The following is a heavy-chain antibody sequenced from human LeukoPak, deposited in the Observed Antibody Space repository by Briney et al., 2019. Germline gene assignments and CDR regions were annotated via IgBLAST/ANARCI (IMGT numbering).Heavy chain of an antibody. D-gene: IGHD6-19*01. J-gene: IGHJ4*02. Sequence: GGSLRLSCAASGFTFSDHYIDWVRQAPGKGLEWVGRTTNKANSYTTKYAVSVKGRFTISRDDSKNSAYLQMSSLKMEDTAVHYCGRLSRTGISSGWYFFDYWGQGTLVTVSS. CDR1: GFTFSDHY. V-gene: IGHV3-72*01. CDR3: GRLSRTGISSGWYFFDY. CDR2: TTNKANSYTT.